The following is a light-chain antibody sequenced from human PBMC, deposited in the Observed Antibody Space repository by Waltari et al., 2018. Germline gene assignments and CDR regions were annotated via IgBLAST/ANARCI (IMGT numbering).Light chain of an antibody. CDR2: AAS. V-gene: IGKV3-15*01. J-gene: IGKJ1*01. Sequence: EIVMTQSPATLSVSPGERATLSCRASQTVSTNLAWYQQKPGQAPRLLIYAASPRATGIAARFSGSGSGTDFTLTISSLQSEDFAVYYCQQYNNWPPITFSQGTQVEVK. CDR1: QTVSTN. CDR3: QQYNNWPPIT.